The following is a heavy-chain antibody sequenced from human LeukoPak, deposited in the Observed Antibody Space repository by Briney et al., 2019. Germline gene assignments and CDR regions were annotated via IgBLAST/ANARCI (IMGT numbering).Heavy chain of an antibody. D-gene: IGHD2-15*01. V-gene: IGHV4-38-2*02. Sequence: PSETLSLTCTVSGYSISSGYYWGWIRQPQGKGLEWIGSIYHSGSTYYNPSLKSRVTISVDTSKNQFSLKLSSVTAADTAVCYCARVTIGYCSGGSCNHAFDIWGQGTMVTVSS. CDR2: IYHSGST. CDR3: ARVTIGYCSGGSCNHAFDI. J-gene: IGHJ3*02. CDR1: GYSISSGYY.